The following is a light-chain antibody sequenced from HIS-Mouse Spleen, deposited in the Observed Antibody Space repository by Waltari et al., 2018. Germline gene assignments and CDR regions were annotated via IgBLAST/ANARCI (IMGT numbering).Light chain of an antibody. CDR1: QSVSSY. Sequence: EILLTQSPATLSLSPGERATLSCRASQSVSSYLAWYQQKPGQAPRLLIYDASNRAAGIPDRFSGSGSGTDFTLTISSLEPEDFAVYYCQQRSNWPPYTFGQGTKLEIK. V-gene: IGKV3-11*01. CDR3: QQRSNWPPYT. J-gene: IGKJ2*01. CDR2: DAS.